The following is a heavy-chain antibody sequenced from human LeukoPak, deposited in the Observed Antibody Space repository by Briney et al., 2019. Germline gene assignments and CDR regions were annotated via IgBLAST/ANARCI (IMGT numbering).Heavy chain of an antibody. Sequence: GGSLRLSCAAPGFTVSSNYMSWVRQAPGKGLEWASVIYSGGSTYYADSVKGRFTISRDNSKNTLYLQMNSLRAEDTAVYYCARDGGDYGDYSALDYWGQGTLVTVSS. CDR2: IYSGGST. V-gene: IGHV3-53*01. D-gene: IGHD4-17*01. CDR3: ARDGGDYGDYSALDY. J-gene: IGHJ4*02. CDR1: GFTVSSNY.